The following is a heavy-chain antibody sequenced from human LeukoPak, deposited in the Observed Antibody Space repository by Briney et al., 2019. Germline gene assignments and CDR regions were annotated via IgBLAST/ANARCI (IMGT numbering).Heavy chain of an antibody. CDR3: ARSQSVWAAPSFDI. CDR2: IYYSGST. Sequence: SETLSLTCTVSGGSISSSSYYWGWIRQPPGKGLEWIGSIYYSGSTYYNPSLKSRVTISVDTSKNQFSLKLSSVTAADTAVYYCARSQSVWAAPSFDIWGQGTMATVS. J-gene: IGHJ3*02. D-gene: IGHD7-27*01. CDR1: GGSISSSSYY. V-gene: IGHV4-39*01.